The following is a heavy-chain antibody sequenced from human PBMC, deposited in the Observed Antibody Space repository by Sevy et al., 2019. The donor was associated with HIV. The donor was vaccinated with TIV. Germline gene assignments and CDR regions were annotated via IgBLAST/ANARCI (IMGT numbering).Heavy chain of an antibody. Sequence: GGSLRLSCAASGFTFSSYAMHWVRQAPGKGLEWVAVISYDGSNKYYADSVEGRFTISRDNSKNTLYLQMNSLRAEDTAVYYCARGIRGGGYFDYWGQGTLVTVSS. D-gene: IGHD3-10*01. CDR1: GFTFSSYA. V-gene: IGHV3-30*04. CDR3: ARGIRGGGYFDY. J-gene: IGHJ4*02. CDR2: ISYDGSNK.